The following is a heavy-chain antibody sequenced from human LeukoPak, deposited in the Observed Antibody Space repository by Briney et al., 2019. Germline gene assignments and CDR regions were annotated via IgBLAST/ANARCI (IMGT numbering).Heavy chain of an antibody. CDR2: IYSSGTT. Sequence: SETLSLTCTVSGDSISNRYWSWIRLPAGRGLEWIGRIYSSGTTKYNPSLKSRLAMSVDTSKNQFSLRLSSVTAADTAVYYCARDPSRDGYTLGAFVIWGQGTMVTVSP. CDR1: GDSISNRY. D-gene: IGHD5-24*01. V-gene: IGHV4-4*07. J-gene: IGHJ3*02. CDR3: ARDPSRDGYTLGAFVI.